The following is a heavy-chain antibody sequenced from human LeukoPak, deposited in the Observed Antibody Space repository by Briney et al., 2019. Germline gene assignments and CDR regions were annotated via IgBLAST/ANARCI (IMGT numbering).Heavy chain of an antibody. J-gene: IGHJ4*02. CDR3: ARECGGSCYPHYYFDY. CDR2: INTNTGNP. V-gene: IGHV7-4-1*02. Sequence: ASVKVSCKASGYTFTSYAMNWVRQAPGQGLEWMGWINTNTGNPTYAQGFTGRFVFSLDTSVSTAYLQISSLKAEDTAVYYCARECGGSCYPHYYFDYWGQGTLVTVSS. D-gene: IGHD2-15*01. CDR1: GYTFTSYA.